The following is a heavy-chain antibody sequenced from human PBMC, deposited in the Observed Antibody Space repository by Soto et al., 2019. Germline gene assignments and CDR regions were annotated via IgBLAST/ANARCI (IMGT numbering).Heavy chain of an antibody. J-gene: IGHJ4*02. D-gene: IGHD2-2*01. Sequence: ASVKVSCKASGYTFTRYYMHWVRQAPGQGLEWMGIINPSGGSPSYAQKFQGRITMTRDTSTSTVYMELSSLRSEDTAVYYCARVPAALHYFDYWGQGTLVTVPQ. CDR1: GYTFTRYY. CDR3: ARVPAALHYFDY. CDR2: INPSGGSP. V-gene: IGHV1-46*01.